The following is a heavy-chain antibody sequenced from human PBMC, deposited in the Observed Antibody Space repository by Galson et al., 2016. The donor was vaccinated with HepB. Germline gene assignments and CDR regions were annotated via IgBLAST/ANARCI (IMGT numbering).Heavy chain of an antibody. J-gene: IGHJ5*02. D-gene: IGHD1-1*01. CDR2: IYPGDSDA. Sequence: QSGAEVKKSGESLKISCKASGYSFTRNWIGWVRQMPGKGLGWMGIIYPGDSDAIYSPSFQGHVTISVDTSISTAYLQWSSLKASDTAMYYCARHIGGLELESDDWFDPWGQGTLVTVSS. CDR3: ARHIGGLELESDDWFDP. CDR1: GYSFTRNW. V-gene: IGHV5-51*01.